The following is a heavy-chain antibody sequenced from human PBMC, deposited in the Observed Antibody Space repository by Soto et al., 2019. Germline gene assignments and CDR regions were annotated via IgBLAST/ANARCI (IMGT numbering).Heavy chain of an antibody. CDR2: ISGSGGTI. D-gene: IGHD6-19*01. V-gene: IGHV3-48*02. Sequence: PGGSLRLSCAASGFTLSSYSMHWVRQATGKGLEWVSYISGSGGTIYYADSVKGRFTISRDNAKNSLSVQMNSLRDEDTAVYFCARETGLGSSGWSYYDFWGQGTRVTVSS. CDR3: ARETGLGSSGWSYYDF. J-gene: IGHJ4*02. CDR1: GFTLSSYS.